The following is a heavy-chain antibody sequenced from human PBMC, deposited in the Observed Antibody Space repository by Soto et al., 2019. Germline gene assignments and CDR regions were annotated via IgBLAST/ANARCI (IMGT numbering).Heavy chain of an antibody. V-gene: IGHV1-69*13. J-gene: IGHJ3*02. CDR1: GGTFSSYA. D-gene: IGHD3-22*01. Sequence: ASVKVSCKSSGGTFSSYAISWVRQAPGQGLEWMGGIIPIFGTANYAQKFQGRVTITADESTSTAYMELSSLRSEDTAVYYCAREAYDSSGSPVSAAFDIWGQGTVVTVSS. CDR3: AREAYDSSGSPVSAAFDI. CDR2: IIPIFGTA.